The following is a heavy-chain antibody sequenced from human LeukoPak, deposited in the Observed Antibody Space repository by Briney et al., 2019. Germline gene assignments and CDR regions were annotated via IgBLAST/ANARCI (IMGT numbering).Heavy chain of an antibody. Sequence: GGSLRLSCAVSGLTFSNYAMSWVRQAPGKGLEWVSAISGSGENTHYADSVQGRFIISRDNSKKSMYLQMNSLRGEDTAVYYCAKGSTYFYGSGTTDDAFDIWGQGTMVTVSS. CDR3: AKGSTYFYGSGTTDDAFDI. V-gene: IGHV3-23*01. J-gene: IGHJ3*02. D-gene: IGHD3-10*01. CDR2: ISGSGENT. CDR1: GLTFSNYA.